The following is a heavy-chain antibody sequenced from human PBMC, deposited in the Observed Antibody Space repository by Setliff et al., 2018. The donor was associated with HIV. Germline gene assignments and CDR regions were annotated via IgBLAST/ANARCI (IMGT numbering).Heavy chain of an antibody. V-gene: IGHV3-30*02. CDR1: GFTFSSYG. CDR2: IWYDGSNK. CDR3: STSSRGWGPDGFDI. Sequence: PGGSLRLSCAASGFTFSSYGMHWVRQAPGKGLEWVAVIWYDGSNKYYADSVKGRFTISRDNSKNTLYLQMNSLRAEDMALYYCSTSSRGWGPDGFDIWGQGAMVTVSS. J-gene: IGHJ3*02. D-gene: IGHD2-2*01.